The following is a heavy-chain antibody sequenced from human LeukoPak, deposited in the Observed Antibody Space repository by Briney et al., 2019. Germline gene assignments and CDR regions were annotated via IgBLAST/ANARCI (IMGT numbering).Heavy chain of an antibody. CDR3: ASEGYYGSGSAYYVDC. CDR1: GYTFTSYG. V-gene: IGHV1-18*01. D-gene: IGHD3-10*01. J-gene: IGHJ4*02. CDR2: ISAYNGNA. Sequence: ASVKVSCKASGYTFTSYGISWVRQAPGQGLECMGWISAYNGNANYAQKLQGRVTMTTDTSTSTAYMELRSLRSDDTAVYYCASEGYYGSGSAYYVDCWGQGTLVSVSS.